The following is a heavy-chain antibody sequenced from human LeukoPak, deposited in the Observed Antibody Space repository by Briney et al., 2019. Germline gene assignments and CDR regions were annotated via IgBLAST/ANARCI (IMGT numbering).Heavy chain of an antibody. J-gene: IGHJ4*02. CDR3: ASRIIYDSSGYYGDY. CDR2: IYNSGST. V-gene: IGHV4-61*02. Sequence: PSETLSLTCTVSGGSISSGSYYWSWIRQPAGKGLEWIGRIYNSGSTNYNPSLKSRVTISVDTSKNQFSLKLSAVTAADTAVYYCASRIIYDSSGYYGDYWGQGTLVTVSS. CDR1: GGSISSGSYY. D-gene: IGHD3-22*01.